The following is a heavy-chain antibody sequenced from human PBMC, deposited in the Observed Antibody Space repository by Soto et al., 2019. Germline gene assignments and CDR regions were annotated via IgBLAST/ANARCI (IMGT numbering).Heavy chain of an antibody. Sequence: QVQLVQSGAEVKKPGASVKVSCKASGDTFTSYGISWVRQAPGQGLEWMGWISAYNGNTNYAQKLQGRVTMTTDTSRSTAYMELRNQRSDDTEVYDCARAPTILVVPAAQGSWFDPWGQGTLVTVSS. CDR1: GDTFTSYG. CDR2: ISAYNGNT. D-gene: IGHD2-2*01. V-gene: IGHV1-18*04. CDR3: ARAPTILVVPAAQGSWFDP. J-gene: IGHJ5*02.